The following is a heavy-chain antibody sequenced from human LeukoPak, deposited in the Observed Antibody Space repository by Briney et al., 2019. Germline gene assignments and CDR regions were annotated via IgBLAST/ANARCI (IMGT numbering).Heavy chain of an antibody. CDR3: ARVTYYYGSGTLKPDAFDI. Sequence: GGSLRLSCAASGFTLSDYYMSWIRQAPGKGLEWISYITNTGSTTYYADSVRGRFTISRDNAKNSLYLQMNSLRAEDTAVYYCARVTYYYGSGTLKPDAFDIWGQGTMVTVSS. J-gene: IGHJ3*02. CDR2: ITNTGSTT. V-gene: IGHV3-11*04. CDR1: GFTLSDYY. D-gene: IGHD3-10*01.